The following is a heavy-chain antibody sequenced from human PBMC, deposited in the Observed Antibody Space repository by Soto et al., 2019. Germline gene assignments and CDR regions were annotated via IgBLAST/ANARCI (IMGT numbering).Heavy chain of an antibody. CDR3: QRDGSYCGGDCYSDNEYFQR. D-gene: IGHD2-21*02. Sequence: QVQLVQSGAEVKKPGSSVKVSCKASGGTFSSYAISWVRQAPGQGLEWMGGSIPIFGTANSAQKFQGRVTITADESTSTPYMELSSLSSEDTAAYYGQRDGSYCGGDCYSDNEYFQRWGQGTLVTVSS. CDR2: SIPIFGTA. J-gene: IGHJ1*01. V-gene: IGHV1-69*12. CDR1: GGTFSSYA.